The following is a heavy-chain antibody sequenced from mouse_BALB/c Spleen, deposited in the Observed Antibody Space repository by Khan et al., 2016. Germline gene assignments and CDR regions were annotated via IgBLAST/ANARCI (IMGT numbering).Heavy chain of an antibody. CDR3: ARSALTFFDY. J-gene: IGHJ2*01. D-gene: IGHD4-1*01. CDR2: ISYCGST. CDR1: GYSITSDYA. Sequence: EVQLQESGPGLVKPSQSLSLTCTVTGYSITSDYAWNWIRQFPGNKLEWMGYISYCGSTSYNPSLKSRISITRDTSKNQFFLQLNSVTTEDTATXYCARSALTFFDYWGQGTTLTVSS. V-gene: IGHV3-2*02.